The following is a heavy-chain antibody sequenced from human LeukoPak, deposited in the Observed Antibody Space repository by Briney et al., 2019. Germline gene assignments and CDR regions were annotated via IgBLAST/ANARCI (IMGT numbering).Heavy chain of an antibody. CDR3: ARGPEDYGDYDGLIDY. D-gene: IGHD4-17*01. V-gene: IGHV3-11*06. CDR2: ISSSSSYT. J-gene: IGHJ4*02. Sequence: GGSLRLSCAASGFTFSDYYMSWLRQAPGKGLEWVSYISSSSSYTNYADSVKGRFTISRDNAKNSLYLQMNSLRAENTAVYYCARGPEDYGDYDGLIDYWGQGTLVTVSS. CDR1: GFTFSDYY.